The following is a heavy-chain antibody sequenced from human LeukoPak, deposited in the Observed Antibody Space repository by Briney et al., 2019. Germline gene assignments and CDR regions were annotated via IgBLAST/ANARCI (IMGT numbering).Heavy chain of an antibody. CDR2: ISAYNGNT. V-gene: IGHV1-18*01. CDR3: ARLPDFGVGYYYYYMDV. J-gene: IGHJ6*03. Sequence: ASVKVSCKASGYTFTSYGISWVRQAPGQGLEWMGWISAYNGNTNYAQKLQGRVTMTTDTSTSTAYMELRSLRAEDTAVYYCARLPDFGVGYYYYYMDVWGKGTTVTVSS. CDR1: GYTFTSYG. D-gene: IGHD3-3*01.